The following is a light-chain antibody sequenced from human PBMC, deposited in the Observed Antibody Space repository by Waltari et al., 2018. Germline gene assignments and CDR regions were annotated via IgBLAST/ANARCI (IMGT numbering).Light chain of an antibody. CDR2: GSS. J-gene: IGKJ1*01. V-gene: IGKV3-15*01. CDR1: QNIRFN. CDR3: HQYNKGPPWT. Sequence: TQSPATLSVSPGERATLSCRASQNIRFNLAWYQQKHGQAPRLLMYGSSTRATGIPDRFSGSGSGTDFTLTISSLQSEDFAVYYCHQYNKGPPWTLSQGTKVEI.